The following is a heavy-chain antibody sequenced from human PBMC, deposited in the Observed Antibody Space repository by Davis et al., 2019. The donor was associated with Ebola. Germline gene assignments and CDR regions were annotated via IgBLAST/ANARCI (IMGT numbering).Heavy chain of an antibody. Sequence: GESLKISCKGSGYSFTSYWIGWVRQMPGKGLEWMGIIYPGDSDTRYSPSFQGQVTISADKSISTAYLQWSSLKASDTAMYYCARHFDLVVPAALIDYWGQGTLVTVSS. V-gene: IGHV5-51*01. CDR1: GYSFTSYW. J-gene: IGHJ4*02. D-gene: IGHD2-2*01. CDR2: IYPGDSDT. CDR3: ARHFDLVVPAALIDY.